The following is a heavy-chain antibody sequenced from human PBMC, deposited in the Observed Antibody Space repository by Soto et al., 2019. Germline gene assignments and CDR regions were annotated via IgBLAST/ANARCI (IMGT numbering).Heavy chain of an antibody. J-gene: IGHJ4*02. CDR1: GYTFTSYD. CDR2: MNPNSGNT. D-gene: IGHD3-3*01. CDR3: AITLRFLEWLSPTGPFDY. Sequence: AASVKVSCKASGYTFTSYDINWVRQATGQGLEWMGWMNPNSGNTGYAQKFQGRVTMTRNTSISTAYMELSSLRSEDTAVYYCAITLRFLEWLSPTGPFDYWGQGTLVTVSS. V-gene: IGHV1-8*01.